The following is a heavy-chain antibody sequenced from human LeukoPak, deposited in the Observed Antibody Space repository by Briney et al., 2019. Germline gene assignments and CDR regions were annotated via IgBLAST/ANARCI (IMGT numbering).Heavy chain of an antibody. Sequence: GGPLRLSCVASGFTFSNYAMSWVRQAPGKGLELVSGIYGSDDKTVYGDAVKGRFTISRDNSKNTLYLQMNSLRADDTAVYYCAKTQGYYDAWGQGALVTVSS. CDR3: AKTQGYYDA. CDR2: IYGSDDKT. V-gene: IGHV3-23*01. J-gene: IGHJ5*02. CDR1: GFTFSNYA. D-gene: IGHD2-15*01.